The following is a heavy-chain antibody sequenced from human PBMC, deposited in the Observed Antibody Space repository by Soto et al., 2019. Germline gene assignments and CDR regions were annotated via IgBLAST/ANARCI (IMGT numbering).Heavy chain of an antibody. V-gene: IGHV1-69*02. Sequence: QVQLVQSGAEVKKPGSSVKVSCKASGGTFSSYTISWVRQAPGQGLEWMGRIIPILGIANYAQKFQGRVTITADKSTSTAYMELSSLRSEDTAVYYGAGVWGYCGAFDIWGQGTVVTVSS. CDR3: AGVWGYCGAFDI. CDR1: GGTFSSYT. J-gene: IGHJ3*02. D-gene: IGHD3-16*01. CDR2: IIPILGIA.